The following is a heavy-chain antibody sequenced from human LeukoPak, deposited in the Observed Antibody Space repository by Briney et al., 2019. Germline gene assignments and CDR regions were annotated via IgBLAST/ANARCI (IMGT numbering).Heavy chain of an antibody. CDR2: VYYTGAT. CDR3: ARLTRHYFVF. V-gene: IGHV4-59*08. CDR1: GGSISAYY. Sequence: SETLSLTCTVSGGSISAYYWSWLRQPPGKGLEWIGDVYYTGATNCNPSLKSRVTISVDTSKNQFSLNLTSVTAADAAVYYCARLTRHYFVFWGRGTPVAVSS. J-gene: IGHJ4*02.